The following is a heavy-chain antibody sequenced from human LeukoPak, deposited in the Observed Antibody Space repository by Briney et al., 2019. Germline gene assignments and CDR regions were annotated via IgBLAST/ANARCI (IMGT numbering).Heavy chain of an antibody. D-gene: IGHD3-16*01. Sequence: SETLSLTCTVSGGSISSYYWSWIRQPPGNRLEWIGYIYYSGSTNYNPSLKSRVTISVDTSKNQFSLKLSSVTAADTAVYYCARETSQKGAHYMDVWGKGTTVTISS. CDR1: GGSISSYY. CDR2: IYYSGST. V-gene: IGHV4-59*01. J-gene: IGHJ6*03. CDR3: ARETSQKGAHYMDV.